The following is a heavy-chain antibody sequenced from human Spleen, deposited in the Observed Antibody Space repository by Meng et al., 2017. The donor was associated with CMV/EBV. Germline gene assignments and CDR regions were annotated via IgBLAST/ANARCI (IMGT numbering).Heavy chain of an antibody. CDR3: AREGRIVVVPAAIDDYYYGMDV. CDR1: GFPFDDYA. D-gene: IGHD2-2*02. Sequence: SLKISCAASGFPFDDYAMHWVRQVPGKGLEWVSSITWNSARRGYADSVKGRFTISRDNAKNSLYLQMNSLRGEDTAVYYCAREGRIVVVPAAIDDYYYGMDVWGQGTTVTVSS. V-gene: IGHV3-9*01. CDR2: ITWNSARR. J-gene: IGHJ6*02.